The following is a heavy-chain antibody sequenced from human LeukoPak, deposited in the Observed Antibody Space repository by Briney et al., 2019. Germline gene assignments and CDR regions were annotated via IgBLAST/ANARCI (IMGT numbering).Heavy chain of an antibody. CDR2: INHSGST. J-gene: IGHJ6*02. CDR1: GGSFSGYY. D-gene: IGHD2-2*03. CDR3: ARGRGYCSSTSCRGVAYYYYGMDV. Sequence: SETLSLTGAVYGGSFSGYYWSWIRQPPGKGLEWIGEINHSGSTNYNPSLKSRVTISVDTSKNQFSLKLSSVTAADTAVYYCARGRGYCSSTSCRGVAYYYYGMDVWGQGTTVTVSS. V-gene: IGHV4-34*01.